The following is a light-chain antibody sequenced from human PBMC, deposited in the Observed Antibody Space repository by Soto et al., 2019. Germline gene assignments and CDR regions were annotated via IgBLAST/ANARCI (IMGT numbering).Light chain of an antibody. CDR3: QQYGSSPT. Sequence: EIVLTQSPGTLSLSPGERATLSCRASQSVSSSYLAWYQQKPGQAPRLLIYGASSRATGIPDRFSGSGSGTDVTLTISILEPEDFAVYYCQQYGSSPTFGQGTKVEIK. CDR1: QSVSSSY. J-gene: IGKJ1*01. CDR2: GAS. V-gene: IGKV3-20*01.